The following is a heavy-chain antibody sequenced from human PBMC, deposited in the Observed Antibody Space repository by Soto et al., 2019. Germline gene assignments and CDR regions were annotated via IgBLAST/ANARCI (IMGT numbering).Heavy chain of an antibody. CDR3: ARRFCGGGRCPGIGFDY. Sequence: GGSLRLSCAASGFTIGDYDIHWVRQVTGDGLEWVSAIGSDGITYYSGSVKGRFTISREDAENSVDLQMNSLRAGDTAIYYCARRFCGGGRCPGIGFDYWGQGALVTVSS. CDR2: IGSDGIT. D-gene: IGHD2-15*01. V-gene: IGHV3-13*01. CDR1: GFTIGDYD. J-gene: IGHJ4*02.